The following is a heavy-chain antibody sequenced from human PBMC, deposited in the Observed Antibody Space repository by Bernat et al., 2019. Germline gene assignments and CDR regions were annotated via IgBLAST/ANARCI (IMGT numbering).Heavy chain of an antibody. Sequence: QVQLVESGGGVVQPGMSLRLSCAASGITFSSYAMHWVRQAPGKGLEWVAVISYDGSNKYYADSVKGRFTISRDNSKNTLYLQMNSLRAEDTAVYYCANEGGRAAAGPRHWGQGTLVTVSS. D-gene: IGHD6-13*01. J-gene: IGHJ1*01. V-gene: IGHV3-30-3*02. CDR2: ISYDGSNK. CDR1: GITFSSYA. CDR3: ANEGGRAAAGPRH.